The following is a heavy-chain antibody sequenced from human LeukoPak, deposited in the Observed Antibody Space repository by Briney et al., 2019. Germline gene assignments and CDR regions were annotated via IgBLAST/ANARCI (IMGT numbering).Heavy chain of an antibody. CDR3: ARSGYCSGGSCYPEDYFDY. V-gene: IGHV4-38-2*01. Sequence: NASETLSLTCAASGYSISSGYYWGWIRQPPGKGLEWIGSIYHSGSTYYNPSLKSRVTISVDTSKNQFSLKLSSVTAADTAVYYCARSGYCSGGSCYPEDYFDYWGQGTLVTVSS. CDR1: GYSISSGYY. CDR2: IYHSGST. J-gene: IGHJ4*02. D-gene: IGHD2-15*01.